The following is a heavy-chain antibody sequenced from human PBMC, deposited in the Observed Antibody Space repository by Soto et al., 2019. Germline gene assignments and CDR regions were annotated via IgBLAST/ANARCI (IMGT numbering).Heavy chain of an antibody. D-gene: IGHD2-21*02. J-gene: IGHJ6*02. V-gene: IGHV3-7*03. Sequence: DVKLVESGGGLVQPGDSLRLSCEVSGFTFSMYSMSWVRQSPGKGLEWVAKIPQDGVDGHYADSVKGRFTISRDNGKNSLYLQLNNLRADDTAVYYCARDHLILPAHDFFYGSYVWGRGATVTVSS. CDR1: GFTFSMYS. CDR2: IPQDGVDG. CDR3: ARDHLILPAHDFFYGSYV.